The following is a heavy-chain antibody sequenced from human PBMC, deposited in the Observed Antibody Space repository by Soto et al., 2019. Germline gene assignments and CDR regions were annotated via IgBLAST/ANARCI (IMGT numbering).Heavy chain of an antibody. Sequence: SETLSLTCTVSGGSTSISSYYWGCIRQPPGKGLEWIGSIYYSGSTYYNPSLKSRVTISVDTSKNQFSLKLSSVTAADTAVYYCARLRAARQYYYYGMDVWGQGTTVTVSS. D-gene: IGHD6-6*01. CDR1: GGSTSISSYY. V-gene: IGHV4-39*01. CDR3: ARLRAARQYYYYGMDV. J-gene: IGHJ6*02. CDR2: IYYSGST.